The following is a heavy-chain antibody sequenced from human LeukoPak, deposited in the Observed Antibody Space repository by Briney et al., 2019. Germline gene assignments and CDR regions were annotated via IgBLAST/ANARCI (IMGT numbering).Heavy chain of an antibody. Sequence: GGSLRLSCAASGFTFSSYWMHWFRQAPGKGLVWVSRINSDGSITTYADSVKGRFTISRDNAKSTLYLQMNSLRAEDTAVYYCARGRTEGATVTTAYWGQGALVTVSS. D-gene: IGHD4-17*01. V-gene: IGHV3-74*01. CDR1: GFTFSSYW. CDR3: ARGRTEGATVTTAY. J-gene: IGHJ4*02. CDR2: INSDGSIT.